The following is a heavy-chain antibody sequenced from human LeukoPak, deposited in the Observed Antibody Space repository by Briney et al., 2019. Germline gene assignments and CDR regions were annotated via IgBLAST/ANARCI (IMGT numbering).Heavy chain of an antibody. D-gene: IGHD6-19*01. CDR1: GITFSNYE. V-gene: IGHV3-48*03. Sequence: QPGGSLRLSCAASGITFSNYEMNWVRRAPGKGLEWVSYINPGGSNRFYSGSVRGRFAISRDDAKKSEYLQMNSLRAEDTAVYYCARSVAPTRAWDYWGQGTLVTVSS. CDR3: ARSVAPTRAWDY. CDR2: INPGGSNR. J-gene: IGHJ4*02.